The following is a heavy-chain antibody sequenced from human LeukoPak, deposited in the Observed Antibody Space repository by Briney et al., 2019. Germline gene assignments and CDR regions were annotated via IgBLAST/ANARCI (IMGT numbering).Heavy chain of an antibody. D-gene: IGHD3-10*01. CDR2: IYYSGST. J-gene: IGHJ4*02. CDR1: GGSISSYY. V-gene: IGHV4-59*08. CDR3: ATTRREDGSGSFDY. Sequence: SETLCLTCTVSGGSISSYYWRWIRQPPGKGLEWIGYIYYSGSTNYNPSLKSRVTISVDTSKNQFALKLSSVTAADTAVYYCATTRREDGSGSFDYWGQGTLVTVSS.